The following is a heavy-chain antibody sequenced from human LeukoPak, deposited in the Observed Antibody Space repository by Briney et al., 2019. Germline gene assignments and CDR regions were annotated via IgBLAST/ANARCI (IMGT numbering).Heavy chain of an antibody. CDR2: VNPSGGST. D-gene: IGHD6-13*01. V-gene: IGHV1-46*01. CDR3: ARDTAAAGTGEEVEFDY. CDR1: GYTFTSSY. Sequence: ASVKVSCKASGYTFTSSYMHWVRQATGQGLEWMGIVNPSGGSTSYAPKFQGRVTMTRDTSTSTVYMELSSLKSEDTAVYYCARDTAAAGTGEEVEFDYWGQGTLVTVSS. J-gene: IGHJ4*02.